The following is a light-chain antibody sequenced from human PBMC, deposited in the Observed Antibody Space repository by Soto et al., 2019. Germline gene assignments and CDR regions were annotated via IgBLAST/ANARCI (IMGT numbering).Light chain of an antibody. Sequence: AIRMTQSPSSLSASTGDRVTITCRASQGISSYLAWYQQKPGKAPKLLIYAASTLQSGVPSRFSGSGSGTDFTLTISCLQSEDFATYYCQQYYSYSPLTLGGGT. V-gene: IGKV1-8*01. CDR1: QGISSY. CDR2: AAS. CDR3: QQYYSYSPLT. J-gene: IGKJ4*01.